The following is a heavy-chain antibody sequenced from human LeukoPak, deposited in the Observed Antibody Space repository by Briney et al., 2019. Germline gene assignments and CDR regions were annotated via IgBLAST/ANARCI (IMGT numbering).Heavy chain of an antibody. J-gene: IGHJ5*02. Sequence: GGSLRLSCAASGFTFSSYWMSWVRQAPGKGLEWVAFIRYDGSNKYYADSVKGRFTISRDNSKNTLYLQTNSLRAEDTAVYYCAKEVTMVRGAPTGWFDPWGQGTLVTVSS. CDR3: AKEVTMVRGAPTGWFDP. D-gene: IGHD3-10*01. CDR1: GFTFSSYW. CDR2: IRYDGSNK. V-gene: IGHV3-30*02.